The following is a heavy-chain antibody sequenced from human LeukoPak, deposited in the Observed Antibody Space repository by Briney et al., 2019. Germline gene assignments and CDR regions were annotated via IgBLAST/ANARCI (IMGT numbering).Heavy chain of an antibody. D-gene: IGHD3-3*01. CDR1: GGSISSYY. J-gene: IGHJ5*02. CDR2: ICYSGST. CDR3: ARDASPYYDFWSGYYNNWFDP. Sequence: SETLSLTCTVSGGSISSYYWSWIRQPPGKGLEWIGYICYSGSTNYNPSLKSRVTISVDTSKNQFSLKLSSVTAADTAVYYCARDASPYYDFWSGYYNNWFDPWGQGTLVTVSS. V-gene: IGHV4-59*01.